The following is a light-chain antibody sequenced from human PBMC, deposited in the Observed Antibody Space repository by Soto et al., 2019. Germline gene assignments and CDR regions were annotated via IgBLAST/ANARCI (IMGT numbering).Light chain of an antibody. Sequence: DIQMTQSPSSLSASVGDRVTITCQASQDISNYLNWYQQKPGKAPKLLIYDASNLETGVPSRFSGSGSGTDFTFTISSLQPEDIATYYCQQYNSYQTFGQGTKVDIK. J-gene: IGKJ1*01. CDR2: DAS. CDR1: QDISNY. V-gene: IGKV1-33*01. CDR3: QQYNSYQT.